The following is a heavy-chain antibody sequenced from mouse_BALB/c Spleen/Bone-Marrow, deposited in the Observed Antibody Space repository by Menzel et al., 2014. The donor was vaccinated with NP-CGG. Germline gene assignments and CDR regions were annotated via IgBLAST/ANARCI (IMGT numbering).Heavy chain of an antibody. CDR1: GFTFSSFG. J-gene: IGHJ4*01. Sequence: DVQMVESGGGLVQPGGSRNRSCAASGFTFSSFGMHWVRQAPEKGLEWVAYISSGSSSIYYADTVKGRFTISRDNSKNILFLQMTSLRSEDTAMYYCARGNVQGCPMDYWGQGISVNVHS. V-gene: IGHV5-17*02. D-gene: IGHD3-3*01. CDR3: ARGNVQGCPMDY. CDR2: ISSGSSSI.